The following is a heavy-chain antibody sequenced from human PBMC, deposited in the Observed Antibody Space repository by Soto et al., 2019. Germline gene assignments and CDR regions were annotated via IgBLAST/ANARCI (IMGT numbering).Heavy chain of an antibody. V-gene: IGHV5-51*01. CDR3: ARRGTREWFDP. CDR2: IYPGDSDT. D-gene: IGHD1-26*01. Sequence: GESLKISCKGSGYSFSNYWIGWVRQMPGKGPEWMGIIYPGDSDTRYSPSFQGQVTISADTSISTAYLQWSSLKASDTAIYYCARRGTREWFDPWGQGTLVTVSS. CDR1: GYSFSNYW. J-gene: IGHJ5*02.